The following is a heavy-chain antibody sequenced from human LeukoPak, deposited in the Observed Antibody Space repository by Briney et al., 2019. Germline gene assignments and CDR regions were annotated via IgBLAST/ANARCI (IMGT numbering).Heavy chain of an antibody. CDR3: ARDSSTYYYDSSGYYRDY. J-gene: IGHJ4*02. V-gene: IGHV3-66*01. CDR1: GFTVSSNY. D-gene: IGHD3-22*01. CDR2: IYSGGST. Sequence: GGSLRLSCAASGFTVSSNYMSWVHQAPGKGLEWVSIIYSGGSTDYADSVRGRFTTSRDNSKNTLYLQMNSLRAEDTAVYYCARDSSTYYYDSSGYYRDYWGQGTLVTVSS.